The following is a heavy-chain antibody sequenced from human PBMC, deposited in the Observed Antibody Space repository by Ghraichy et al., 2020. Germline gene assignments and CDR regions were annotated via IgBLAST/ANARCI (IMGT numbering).Heavy chain of an antibody. V-gene: IGHV3-7*05. CDR2: IKQDGGDQ. D-gene: IGHD2-15*01. Sequence: GESLNTSCAASGFTFSTYWMNWVRQSPGKGPEWVANIKQDGGDQYYVDSVKGRFTISRDNAKNSLTLQMNTLRIEDTAVYYCAGATGWLIESWSRGTLVTVSS. CDR1: GFTFSTYW. J-gene: IGHJ4*02. CDR3: AGATGWLIES.